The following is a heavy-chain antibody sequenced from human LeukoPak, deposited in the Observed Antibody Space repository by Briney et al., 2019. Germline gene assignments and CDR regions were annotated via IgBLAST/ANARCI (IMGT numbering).Heavy chain of an antibody. CDR3: TRALGCSSTSCYRENWFDP. D-gene: IGHD2-2*02. Sequence: GGSLRLSCTASGFTFGGYAMSWFRQAPGKGLEWVGFIRSKAYGGTTEYAASVKGRFTISRDDSKSIAYLQMNSLKTEDTAVYYCTRALGCSSTSCYRENWFDPWGQGTLVTVSS. CDR2: IRSKAYGGTT. J-gene: IGHJ5*02. V-gene: IGHV3-49*03. CDR1: GFTFGGYA.